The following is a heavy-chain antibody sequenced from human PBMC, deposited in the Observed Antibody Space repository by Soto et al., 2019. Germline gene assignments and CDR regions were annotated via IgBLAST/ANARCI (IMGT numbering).Heavy chain of an antibody. Sequence: SETLSLTCTVSGGSISSYYWSWIRQPPGKGLEWIGYIYYSGSTNYNPSLKSRVTIFADKSGSHFSLNLTSVTADDTAVYYCARRDYAIDSWGRGTLVTVSS. CDR3: ARRDYAIDS. CDR1: GGSISSYY. D-gene: IGHD4-17*01. V-gene: IGHV4-59*01. CDR2: IYYSGST. J-gene: IGHJ4*02.